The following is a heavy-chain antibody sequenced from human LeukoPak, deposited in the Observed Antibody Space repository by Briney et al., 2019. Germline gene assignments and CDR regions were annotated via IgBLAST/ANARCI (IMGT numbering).Heavy chain of an antibody. CDR3: ASPTTVTTIAFDI. CDR2: IYPGDSDT. CDR1: GYSFTSYW. V-gene: IGHV5-51*01. D-gene: IGHD4-17*01. J-gene: IGHJ3*02. Sequence: GESQKISCKGSGYSFTSYWIGWVRQMPGKGLEWMGIIYPGDSDTRYSPSFQGQVTISADKSISTAYLQWSSLKASDTAMYYCASPTTVTTIAFDIWGQGTMVTVSS.